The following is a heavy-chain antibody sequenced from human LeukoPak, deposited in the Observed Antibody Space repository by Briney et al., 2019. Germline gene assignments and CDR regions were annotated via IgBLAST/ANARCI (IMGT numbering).Heavy chain of an antibody. CDR3: AKYGSGYREDY. D-gene: IGHD3-10*01. CDR1: GGSISSYY. Sequence: SETLSLTCTVSGGSISSYYWSWVRQPAGKGMGWIGRIYTSGSTNYNPSLKSRVTISVDTSKNQFSLKLSSVTAADTAVYYCAKYGSGYREDYWGQGTLVTVSS. V-gene: IGHV4-59*10. CDR2: IYTSGST. J-gene: IGHJ4*02.